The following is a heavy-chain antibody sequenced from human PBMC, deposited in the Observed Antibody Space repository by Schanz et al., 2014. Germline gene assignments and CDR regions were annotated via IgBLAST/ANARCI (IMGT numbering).Heavy chain of an antibody. V-gene: IGHV1-69*02. Sequence: QVLQVQSGSELKKPGTSVKVSCKASGYTFNNYTYVMIWVRQAPGQGLEWMGRIIPVLAIADYAQKFQGRVTITADKSTSTASMELSSLRSEDTAVYYCARAPTAYCSDTSCLGTPFDYWGQGTLVTVSS. D-gene: IGHD2-2*01. CDR1: GYTFNNYT. CDR2: IIPVLAIA. J-gene: IGHJ4*02. CDR3: ARAPTAYCSDTSCLGTPFDY.